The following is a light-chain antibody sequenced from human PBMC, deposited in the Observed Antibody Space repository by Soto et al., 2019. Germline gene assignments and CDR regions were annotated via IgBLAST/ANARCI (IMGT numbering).Light chain of an antibody. CDR1: QGISNY. CDR3: QKYNSAPPLT. CDR2: AAS. Sequence: DIQMTQSPSSLSASVGDRVTITCRASQGISNYLAWYQQKPGQVPKLLIYAASTLHSGVPSRFSGSGSATDFTLTTSSLQPEDVATYYCQKYNSAPPLTFGGGTKVEIK. J-gene: IGKJ4*01. V-gene: IGKV1-27*01.